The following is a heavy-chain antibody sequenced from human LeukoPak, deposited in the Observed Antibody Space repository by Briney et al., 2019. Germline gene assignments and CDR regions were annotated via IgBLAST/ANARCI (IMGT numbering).Heavy chain of an antibody. CDR1: GFTFSDYY. Sequence: GGSLRLSCAASGFTFSDYYMTWIRQAPGKGLEWVSYISSSGSTIYYTDSVKGRFTISRDNAKNSLYLQMNSLRAEDTAVFYCARGLATIPFDYWGRGTLVTVSS. D-gene: IGHD5-24*01. J-gene: IGHJ4*02. CDR2: ISSSGSTI. CDR3: ARGLATIPFDY. V-gene: IGHV3-11*04.